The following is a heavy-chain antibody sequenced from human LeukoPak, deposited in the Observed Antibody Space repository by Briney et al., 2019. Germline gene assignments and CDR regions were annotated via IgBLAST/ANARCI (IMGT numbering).Heavy chain of an antibody. CDR2: IRYDGSNK. CDR1: GFTFSNYG. D-gene: IGHD2-21*01. CDR3: AKGKGNCGGDCRAKDYYYYYMDV. Sequence: PGGSLRLSCAASGFTFSNYGMHWVRQAPGKGLEWVAFIRYDGSNKYYADSVKGRFTISRDNSKNTLYLQMNSLRAEDTAVYYCAKGKGNCGGDCRAKDYYYYYMDVWGKGTTVTVSS. V-gene: IGHV3-30*02. J-gene: IGHJ6*03.